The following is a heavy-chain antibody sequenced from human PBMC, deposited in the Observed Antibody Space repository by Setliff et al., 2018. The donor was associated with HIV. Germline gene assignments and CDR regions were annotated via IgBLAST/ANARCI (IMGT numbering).Heavy chain of an antibody. CDR2: IYIAGTP. J-gene: IGHJ3*01. D-gene: IGHD3-22*01. CDR1: GGYMSGYY. V-gene: IGHV4-4*08. CDR3: ARETYYYDSIGYWRSDAFDV. Sequence: PSETLSLTCTVSGGYMSGYYWSWIRQPPGKGLEWIGYIYIAGTPNYNPSLKSRVTISVDTSKNQFSLRLSSVTAADTAVYYCARETYYYDSIGYWRSDAFDVWGQGTMVTVSS.